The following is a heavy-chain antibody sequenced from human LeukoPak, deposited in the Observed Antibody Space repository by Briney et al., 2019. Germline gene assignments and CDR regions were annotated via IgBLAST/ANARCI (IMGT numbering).Heavy chain of an antibody. J-gene: IGHJ6*03. CDR2: INHSGST. Sequence: SETLSLTCAVYGGSFSGYYWSWIRQPPGKGLEWIGEINHSGSTNYNPSLKSRVTISVDTSKNQFSLKLSSVTAADTAVYSCARARGYYYYYMDVWGKGTTVTVSS. CDR3: ARARGYYYYYMDV. CDR1: GGSFSGYY. V-gene: IGHV4-34*01.